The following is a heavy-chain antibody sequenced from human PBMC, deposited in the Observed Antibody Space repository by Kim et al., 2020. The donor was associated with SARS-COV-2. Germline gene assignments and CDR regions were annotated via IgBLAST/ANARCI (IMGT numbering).Heavy chain of an antibody. CDR2: ISSSSSTI. D-gene: IGHD5-12*01. Sequence: GGSLRLSCAASGFTFSSYSMNWVRQAPGKGLEWVSYISSSSSTIYYADSVKGRFTISRDNAKNSLYLQMNSLRDEDTAVYYCARDRSDVEMATIHYFDYWGQGTLVTVSS. CDR3: ARDRSDVEMATIHYFDY. CDR1: GFTFSSYS. J-gene: IGHJ4*02. V-gene: IGHV3-48*02.